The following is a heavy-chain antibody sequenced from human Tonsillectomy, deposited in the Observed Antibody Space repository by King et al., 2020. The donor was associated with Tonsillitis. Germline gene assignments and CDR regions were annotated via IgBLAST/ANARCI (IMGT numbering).Heavy chain of an antibody. CDR1: GFTFSGFW. V-gene: IGHV3-7*03. D-gene: IGHD5-12*01. CDR3: ARGGYSGYDRTHYFDY. CDR2: IKQDGTEK. J-gene: IGHJ4*02. Sequence: DVQLVESGGGLVQPGGSLRLSCAVSGFTFSGFWMTWVRQAPGKGLEWVANIKQDGTEKHYVDSVKGRFTISRDNAKNSLYLQMNSPRAEDTAVYFCARGGYSGYDRTHYFDYWGQGPLVTVSS.